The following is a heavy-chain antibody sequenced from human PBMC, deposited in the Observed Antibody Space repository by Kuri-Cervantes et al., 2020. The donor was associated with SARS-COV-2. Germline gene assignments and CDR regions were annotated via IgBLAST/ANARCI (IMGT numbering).Heavy chain of an antibody. D-gene: IGHD6-13*01. Sequence: GGSLRLSCAASGFSFSNYAMHWVRQAPGKGLEGVSFIRFDGNYKYYADSVKGRFTISRDNAKNSLYLQMNSLRAEDTAVYYCARAGKLNSSSRLGMDVWGRGSTVTVSS. J-gene: IGHJ6*02. V-gene: IGHV3-30*02. CDR3: ARAGKLNSSSRLGMDV. CDR2: IRFDGNYK. CDR1: GFSFSNYA.